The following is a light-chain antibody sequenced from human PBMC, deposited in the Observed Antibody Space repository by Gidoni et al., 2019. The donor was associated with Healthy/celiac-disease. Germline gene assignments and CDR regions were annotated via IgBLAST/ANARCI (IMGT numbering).Light chain of an antibody. CDR2: DAS. CDR1: QSISSY. V-gene: IGKV1-39*01. Sequence: IQMTDSPSSLSASVGDRVTIPCRASQSISSYLNWYQQKPGKAPKLLIYDASSLQSGVPSRFSGSGSGTDFTLTISSLQPEDFATYYCQQSYSTPCSFGQGTKLEIK. J-gene: IGKJ2*04. CDR3: QQSYSTPCS.